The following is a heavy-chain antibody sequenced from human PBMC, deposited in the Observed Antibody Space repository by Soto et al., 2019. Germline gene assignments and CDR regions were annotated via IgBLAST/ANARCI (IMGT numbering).Heavy chain of an antibody. CDR1: GYTFSSYD. D-gene: IGHD1-1*01. J-gene: IGHJ2*01. V-gene: IGHV1-8*01. Sequence: QVPLVQSGAEVKKPGASVKVSCKASGYTFSSYDINWVRQATGQGLEWMGWMNANSGNTGYAQKFQGRVTMTRDTSMSTAYMDLSILTSEDTAVYYCAIRTIAHWYFDLWGRGTLVTVSS. CDR3: AIRTIAHWYFDL. CDR2: MNANSGNT.